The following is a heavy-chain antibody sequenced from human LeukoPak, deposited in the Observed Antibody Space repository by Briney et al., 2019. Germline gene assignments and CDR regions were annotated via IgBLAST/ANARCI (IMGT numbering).Heavy chain of an antibody. CDR2: ISSSASTI. Sequence: SGGSLRLSCAASGFTFSDYYMSWIRQAPGKGLEWISYISSSASTIYYADSVKGRFTISRDNAKKSLYLQMNSLRAEDTAVYYCARRGYYDSSGLDYWGQGTLVSVSS. CDR1: GFTFSDYY. CDR3: ARRGYYDSSGLDY. J-gene: IGHJ4*02. V-gene: IGHV3-11*01. D-gene: IGHD3-22*01.